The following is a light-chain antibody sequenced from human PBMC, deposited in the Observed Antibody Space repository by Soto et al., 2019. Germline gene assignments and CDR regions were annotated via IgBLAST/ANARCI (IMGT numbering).Light chain of an antibody. CDR1: QSIGSW. CDR2: DAS. Sequence: DIQMTQSPSTLSASVGDRATITCRACQSIGSWLAWYQQTPGKAPKLLIYDASSLASGVPSRFSGSGSGTEFTLAISSLQPDDFATYYCQQYNTYSWTFGQGTKVDIK. CDR3: QQYNTYSWT. J-gene: IGKJ1*01. V-gene: IGKV1-5*01.